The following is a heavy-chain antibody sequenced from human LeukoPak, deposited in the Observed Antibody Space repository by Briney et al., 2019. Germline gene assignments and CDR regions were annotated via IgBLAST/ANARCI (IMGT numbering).Heavy chain of an antibody. CDR2: INHSGST. V-gene: IGHV4-34*01. D-gene: IGHD3-10*01. CDR1: GFTFSNYA. CDR3: ARDFGYYYGSGSYYQAFDY. Sequence: GSLRLSCAASGFTFSNYAMSWIRQPPGKGLEWIGEINHSGSTNYNPSLKSRVTISVDTSKNQFSLKLSSVTAADTAVYYCARDFGYYYGSGSYYQAFDYWGQGTLVTVSS. J-gene: IGHJ4*02.